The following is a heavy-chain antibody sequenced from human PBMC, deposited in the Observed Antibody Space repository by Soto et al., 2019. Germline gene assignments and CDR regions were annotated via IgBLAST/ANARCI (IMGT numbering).Heavy chain of an antibody. V-gene: IGHV3-33*01. Sequence: QVQLVESGGGVVQPGRSLRLSCAASGFTFSSYGMHWVRQAPGKGLEWVAVIWYDGSNKYYADSVKGRLTISRDNSRTPLYLQMNSLRAEATAVYYCARVAIFGYSRHMDVWGKGTTCTVSS. CDR1: GFTFSSYG. CDR3: ARVAIFGYSRHMDV. D-gene: IGHD3-9*01. J-gene: IGHJ6*03. CDR2: IWYDGSNK.